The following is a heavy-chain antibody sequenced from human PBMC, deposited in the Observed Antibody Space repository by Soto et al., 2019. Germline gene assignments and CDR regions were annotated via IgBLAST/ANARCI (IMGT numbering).Heavy chain of an antibody. CDR2: IYHSGST. D-gene: IGHD3-10*01. V-gene: IGHV4-4*02. Sequence: SETLSLTCAVSGGSISSSNWWSWVRQPPGKGLEWIGEIYHSGSTNYNPSLKSRVTISVDKSKNQFSLKLSSVTAADTAVYYCARACPLLEWFGESFYGMDVWGQGTTVTVSS. CDR3: ARACPLLEWFGESFYGMDV. J-gene: IGHJ6*02. CDR1: GGSISSSNW.